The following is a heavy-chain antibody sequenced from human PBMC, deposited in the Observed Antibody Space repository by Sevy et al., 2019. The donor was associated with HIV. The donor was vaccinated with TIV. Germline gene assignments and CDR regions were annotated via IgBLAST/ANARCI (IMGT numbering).Heavy chain of an antibody. V-gene: IGHV3-74*01. D-gene: IGHD6-19*01. CDR2: INSDGRLS. CDR3: AIGSAGTAQH. CDR1: GFTSGSFY. Sequence: GGSLRLSCAASGFTSGSFYMHWVRQTPKKGLVWVSNINSDGRLSNYGESVKGRFIVSRDNAKNTQHLQMTSLGAEDTAVYYCAIGSAGTAQHWGQGILVTVSS. J-gene: IGHJ4*02.